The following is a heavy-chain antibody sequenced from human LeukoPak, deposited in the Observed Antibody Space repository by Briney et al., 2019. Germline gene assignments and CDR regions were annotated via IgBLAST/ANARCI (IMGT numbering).Heavy chain of an antibody. J-gene: IGHJ4*02. Sequence: ASVKVSCKASGYTFTVYYMHWVRQAPGQGLEWMGWVNPNSGGTNYAQKFQDRVTMTGDTSSSTAYMELSSLTSDDTAVYYCARATVTTSGGDYWGQGTLVTVSS. V-gene: IGHV1-2*02. D-gene: IGHD4-17*01. CDR1: GYTFTVYY. CDR2: VNPNSGGT. CDR3: ARATVTTSGGDY.